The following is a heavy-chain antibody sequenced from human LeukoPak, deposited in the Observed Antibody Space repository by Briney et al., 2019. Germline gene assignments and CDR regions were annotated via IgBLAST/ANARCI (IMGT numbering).Heavy chain of an antibody. J-gene: IGHJ4*02. D-gene: IGHD6-19*01. CDR3: ARDGPGGGWRQFDY. Sequence: GGSLRLSCAASGFTFSSYSMNWVRQAPGKGLEWVSSISSSSSYIYYADSVKGRFTISRDNAKNSLYLQMNSLRAEDTAVYYCARDGPGGGWRQFDYWGQGTLVTVSS. CDR2: ISSSSSYI. CDR1: GFTFSSYS. V-gene: IGHV3-21*01.